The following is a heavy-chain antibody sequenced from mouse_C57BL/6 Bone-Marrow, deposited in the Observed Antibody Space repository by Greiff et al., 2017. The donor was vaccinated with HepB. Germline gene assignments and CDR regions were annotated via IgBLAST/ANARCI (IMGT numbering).Heavy chain of an antibody. CDR2: IWWDDDK. CDR3: ARVIPPYYGSSYWYFDV. V-gene: IGHV8-8*01. CDR1: GFSLSTFGMG. D-gene: IGHD1-1*01. Sequence: QVTLKESGPGILQPSQTLSLTCSFSGFSLSTFGMGVGWIRQPSGKGLEWLAHIWWDDDKYYNPALKSRLTISKDTSKNQVFLKIANVDTADTATYYCARVIPPYYGSSYWYFDVWGTGTTVTVSS. J-gene: IGHJ1*03.